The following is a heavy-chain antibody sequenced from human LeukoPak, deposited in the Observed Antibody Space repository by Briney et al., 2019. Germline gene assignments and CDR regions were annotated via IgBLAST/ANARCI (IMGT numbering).Heavy chain of an antibody. Sequence: SVKVSFKASGGTFSSYAISWVRQAPGQGLEWTGGIIPIFGTANYAQKFQGRVTITADESTSTAYMELSSLRSEDTAVYYCARVAYDSSGYYFPFDYWGQGTLVTVSS. CDR1: GGTFSSYA. CDR2: IIPIFGTA. V-gene: IGHV1-69*01. J-gene: IGHJ4*02. CDR3: ARVAYDSSGYYFPFDY. D-gene: IGHD3-22*01.